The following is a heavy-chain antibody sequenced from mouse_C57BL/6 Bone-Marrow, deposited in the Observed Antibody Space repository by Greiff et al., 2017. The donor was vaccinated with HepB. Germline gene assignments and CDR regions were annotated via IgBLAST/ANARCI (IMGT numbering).Heavy chain of an antibody. CDR1: GFTFSDYG. CDR2: ISSGSSTI. V-gene: IGHV5-17*01. J-gene: IGHJ1*03. D-gene: IGHD1-1*01. CDR3: ARTTVVTYCYFDV. Sequence: EVQGVESGGGLVKPGGSLKLSCAASGFTFSDYGMHWVRQAPEKGLVWVAYISSGSSTIYYADTVKGRFTISRDNAKNTLFLQMTSLRSEDTAMYYCARTTVVTYCYFDVWGTGTTVTVSS.